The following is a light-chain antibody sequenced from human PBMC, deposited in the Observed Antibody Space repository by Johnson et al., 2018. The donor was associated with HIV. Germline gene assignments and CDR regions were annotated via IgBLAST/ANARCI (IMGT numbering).Light chain of an antibody. J-gene: IGLJ1*01. CDR2: ENN. CDR1: SSNIGNNY. Sequence: QSVLTQPPSVSAAPGQKVTISCSGSSSNIGNNYVSWYRQFPGTAPKLLIFENNKRPSGIPDRFSGSKSGTSATLGIAGLQTGDEADYYCGTWDNSLTTGALFGTGTKVTVL. V-gene: IGLV1-51*02. CDR3: GTWDNSLTTGAL.